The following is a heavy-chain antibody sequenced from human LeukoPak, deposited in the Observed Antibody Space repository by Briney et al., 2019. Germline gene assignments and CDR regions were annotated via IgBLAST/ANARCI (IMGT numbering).Heavy chain of an antibody. Sequence: SGPTLVNPTQTLTLTCTFSGFSLSTSGVGVSWIRQPPGKALEWLALIYWDDDKRYSPSLKSRLTITKDTSKNQVVLTMTNMDPVDTATYYCARSKMVRGVIISSAPNWFDPWGQGTLVTVSS. CDR3: ARSKMVRGVIISSAPNWFDP. D-gene: IGHD3-10*01. CDR1: GFSLSTSGVG. CDR2: IYWDDDK. J-gene: IGHJ5*02. V-gene: IGHV2-5*02.